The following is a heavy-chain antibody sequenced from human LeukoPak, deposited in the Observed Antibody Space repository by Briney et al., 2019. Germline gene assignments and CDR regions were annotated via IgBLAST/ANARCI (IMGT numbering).Heavy chain of an antibody. CDR2: IYYSGST. CDR1: GGSISSYY. J-gene: IGHJ6*03. V-gene: IGHV4-59*01. Sequence: SETLSLTCTVSGGSISSYYWSWIRQPPGKGLEWIGYIYYSGSTNYNPSLKSRVTISVDTSKNQFSLKLSSVTAADTAVYYCARSPGGVRYFDWLRSYYYMDVWGKGTTVTISS. CDR3: ARSPGGVRYFDWLRSYYYMDV. D-gene: IGHD3-9*01.